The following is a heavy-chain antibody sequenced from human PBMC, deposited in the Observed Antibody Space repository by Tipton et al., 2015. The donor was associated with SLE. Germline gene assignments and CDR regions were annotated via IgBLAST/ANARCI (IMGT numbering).Heavy chain of an antibody. CDR2: IYYSGST. V-gene: IGHV4-39*01. D-gene: IGHD2-8*01. CDR1: GGSISSRDYH. J-gene: IGHJ5*02. CDR3: GRQEWVTKPNGVDP. Sequence: TLSLTCTVSGGSISSRDYHWGWIRQPPGKGLEWIGNIYYSGSTYHNPSLKSRVTISVDTSKNQFSLKLSSVTAADTAVYYCGRQEWVTKPNGVDPWGQGTLVTVSS.